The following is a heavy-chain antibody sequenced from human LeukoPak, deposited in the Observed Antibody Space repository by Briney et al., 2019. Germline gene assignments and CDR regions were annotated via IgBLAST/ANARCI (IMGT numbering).Heavy chain of an antibody. V-gene: IGHV3-23*01. D-gene: IGHD3-10*01. CDR3: AKATYYYGSGSYFHVYYYYYGMDV. CDR1: GFNFSSYA. J-gene: IGHJ6*02. Sequence: QPGGSLRLSCAASGFNFSSYAMSWVRQAPGKGLEWVSAISGSGGSTYYAAPVKGRFTISRDNSKNTLYLQMNSLRAEDTAVYYCAKATYYYGSGSYFHVYYYYYGMDVWGQGTTVTVSS. CDR2: ISGSGGST.